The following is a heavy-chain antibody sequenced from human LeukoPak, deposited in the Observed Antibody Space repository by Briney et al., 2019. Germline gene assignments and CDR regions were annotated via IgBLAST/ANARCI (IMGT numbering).Heavy chain of an antibody. CDR3: ARQTGVAVATFYFDY. D-gene: IGHD2-15*01. CDR1: GGSISSGSYY. Sequence: SETLSLTCTVSGGSISSGSYYWSWIRQPAGKGLEWIGRIYTSGSTNYNPSLKSRVTISVDTSKNQFSLKLSSVTAADTAVYYCARQTGVAVATFYFDYWGQGTLVTVSS. CDR2: IYTSGST. V-gene: IGHV4-61*02. J-gene: IGHJ4*02.